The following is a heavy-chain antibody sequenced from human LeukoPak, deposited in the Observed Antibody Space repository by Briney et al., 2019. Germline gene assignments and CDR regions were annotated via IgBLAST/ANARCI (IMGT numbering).Heavy chain of an antibody. Sequence: EGSLRLSCAASGFTFSNYWMHWVRQAPGKGLVWVSRTNSDGSSTNYADSVKGRFTISRDNAKNTLYLQMNSLRAEDTALYYCVRTSGWPDYWGQGTLVTVSS. J-gene: IGHJ4*01. CDR2: TNSDGSST. CDR3: VRTSGWPDY. V-gene: IGHV3-74*01. D-gene: IGHD6-19*01. CDR1: GFTFSNYW.